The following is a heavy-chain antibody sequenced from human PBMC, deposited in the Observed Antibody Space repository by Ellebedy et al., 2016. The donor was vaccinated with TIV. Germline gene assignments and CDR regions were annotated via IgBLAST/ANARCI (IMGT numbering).Heavy chain of an antibody. Sequence: GESLKISCAASGFSFRSYWMSWVRQAPGKGLEWVANIYQDGSDQYYADSVKGRFTISRDNANTSLFLQMNSLRVDDTAVYYCARRGSYGDYAVKVNSWFDTWGQGTLVSVSS. CDR2: IYQDGSDQ. D-gene: IGHD4-17*01. J-gene: IGHJ5*02. CDR3: ARRGSYGDYAVKVNSWFDT. V-gene: IGHV3-7*01. CDR1: GFSFRSYW.